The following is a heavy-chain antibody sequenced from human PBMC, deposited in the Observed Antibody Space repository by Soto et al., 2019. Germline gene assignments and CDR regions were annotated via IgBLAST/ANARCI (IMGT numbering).Heavy chain of an antibody. J-gene: IGHJ3*02. V-gene: IGHV1-8*01. D-gene: IGHD6-13*01. CDR2: MNPNSGNT. CDR1: GYTFTSYD. Sequence: ASVKVSCKASGYTFTSYDINWVRQATGQGLEWMGWMNPNSGNTGYAQKFQGRVTITRNTSTSTAYMELSSLRSEDTAVYYCARVAAGLGNDAFDIWGQGTMVTVSS. CDR3: ARVAAGLGNDAFDI.